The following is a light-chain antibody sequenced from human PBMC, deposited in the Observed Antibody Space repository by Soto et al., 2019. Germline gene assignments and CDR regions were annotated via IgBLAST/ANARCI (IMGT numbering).Light chain of an antibody. CDR3: SSYTSSSPL. V-gene: IGLV2-14*03. Sequence: QSVLTQPASVSGSPGQSITISCTGTSSDVGGSNYVSWYQQHPGKAPKLMIYDVSNRPSGVSDRFSGSKSGNTASLTISGLQAEDEADYYCSSYTSSSPLFGGGTKLTVL. CDR1: SSDVGGSNY. J-gene: IGLJ2*01. CDR2: DVS.